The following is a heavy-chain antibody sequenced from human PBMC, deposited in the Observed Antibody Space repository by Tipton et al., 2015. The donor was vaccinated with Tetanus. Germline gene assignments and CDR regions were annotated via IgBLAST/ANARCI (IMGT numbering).Heavy chain of an antibody. J-gene: IGHJ4*02. V-gene: IGHV4-31*03. CDR2: IYYTGNT. D-gene: IGHD6-6*01. Sequence: TLSLTCTVAGGSVSSGAHLWSWIRQHPVKGLEWIGYIYYTGNTYYNPSLKSRLTISVDTSKNQFSLKLNSVTAADTAVYYCARRSVSARFDDWGQGAQVTVSS. CDR1: GGSVSSGAHL. CDR3: ARRSVSARFDD.